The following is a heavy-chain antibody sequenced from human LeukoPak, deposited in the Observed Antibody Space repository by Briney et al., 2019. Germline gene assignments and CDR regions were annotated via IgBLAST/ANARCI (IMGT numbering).Heavy chain of an antibody. J-gene: IGHJ4*02. V-gene: IGHV3-23*01. Sequence: PGGSLRLSCAASAFTFSSYAMSWVRQAPGRGLEWVSAMSDIGSTTYYADSVKGRFTISRDTSKNTLYLQMNSLRAEDTAIYYCARGGYYGSGRYYFDSWGQGTLVTVSS. D-gene: IGHD3-3*01. CDR3: ARGGYYGSGRYYFDS. CDR2: MSDIGSTT. CDR1: AFTFSSYA.